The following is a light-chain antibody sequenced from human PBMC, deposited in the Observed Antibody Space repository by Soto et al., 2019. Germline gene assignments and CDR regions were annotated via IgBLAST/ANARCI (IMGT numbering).Light chain of an antibody. CDR1: SSNIGSNY. J-gene: IGLJ2*01. Sequence: QSVLTQPPSASGTPGQRVTISCSGSSSNIGSNYVYWYQQFPGTAPKLLIYSNNERPSGVPDRFSGSKSGTSASLAISGLRSEDEADYFCAAWNDSSSGLAFGGGTKLTVL. CDR2: SNN. V-gene: IGLV1-47*02. CDR3: AAWNDSSSGLA.